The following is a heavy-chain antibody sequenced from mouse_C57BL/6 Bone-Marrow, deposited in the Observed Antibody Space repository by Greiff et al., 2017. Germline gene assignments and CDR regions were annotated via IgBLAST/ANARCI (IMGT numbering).Heavy chain of an antibody. D-gene: IGHD2-5*01. CDR3: ARSGYSNYGFAY. V-gene: IGHV1-26*01. CDR2: INPNNGGT. Sequence: VQLQQSGPELVKPGASVKISCKASGYTFTDYYMNWVKQSHGKSLEWIGDINPNNGGTSYNQKFKGKATLTVNKSSSTAYMELRSLTSEDSAVYYCARSGYSNYGFAYWGQGTLVTVSA. CDR1: GYTFTDYY. J-gene: IGHJ3*01.